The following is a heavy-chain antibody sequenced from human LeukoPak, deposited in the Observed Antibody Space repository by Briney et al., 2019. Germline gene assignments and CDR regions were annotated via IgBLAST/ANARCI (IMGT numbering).Heavy chain of an antibody. V-gene: IGHV3-48*03. Sequence: QPGGSLRLSCTASGFTFSSYEMNWVRQAPGKGLEWVSYISSSGSTIYYADSVKGRFTISRDNAKNSLYLQMNSLRAEDTAVYYCASPSDYFDYWGQGTLVTVSS. CDR1: GFTFSSYE. J-gene: IGHJ4*02. CDR2: ISSSGSTI. CDR3: ASPSDYFDY.